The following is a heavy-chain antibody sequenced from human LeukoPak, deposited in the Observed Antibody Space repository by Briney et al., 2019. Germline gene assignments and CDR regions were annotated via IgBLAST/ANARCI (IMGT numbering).Heavy chain of an antibody. V-gene: IGHV4-34*01. D-gene: IGHD5-18*01. CDR1: GGSFSGYY. CDR2: INHSGST. CDR3: ARGSTGYSYGYRRYFDY. J-gene: IGHJ4*02. Sequence: SETLSLTCAVYGGSFSGYYWSWIRQPPGKGLEWIGEINHSGSTNYNPSLKSRVTISVDTSKNQFSLKLSSVTAADTAVYYCARGSTGYSYGYRRYFDYWGQGTLVTVSS.